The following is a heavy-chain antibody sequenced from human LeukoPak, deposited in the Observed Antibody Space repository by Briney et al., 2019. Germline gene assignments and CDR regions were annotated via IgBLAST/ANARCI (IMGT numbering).Heavy chain of an antibody. CDR3: AFTPLGYCSSTSCPFDFQH. V-gene: IGHV1-69*13. J-gene: IGHJ1*01. CDR1: GGTFNSFA. Sequence: GASVKVSCKASGGTFNSFALSWVRQAPGQRLEWMGGIIPIYPTTDYAQKFQGRVAITADESTSTAYMELSSLRSEDTAVYYCAFTPLGYCSSTSCPFDFQHWGQGTLVTVSS. CDR2: IIPIYPTT. D-gene: IGHD2-2*01.